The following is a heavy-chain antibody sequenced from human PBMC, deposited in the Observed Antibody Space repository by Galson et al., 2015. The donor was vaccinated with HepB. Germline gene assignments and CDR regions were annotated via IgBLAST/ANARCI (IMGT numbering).Heavy chain of an antibody. J-gene: IGHJ4*02. D-gene: IGHD6-19*01. CDR2: ISNDGSNK. CDR3: ASRLHFGWGHRSGRDQSYLDY. Sequence: LEWLAIISNDGSNKYYEDSVEGRFTISRDNSGNTLYLQLSSLRPEDTAVYYCASRLHFGWGHRSGRDQSYLDYWGQGTLVTVSS. V-gene: IGHV3-30*03.